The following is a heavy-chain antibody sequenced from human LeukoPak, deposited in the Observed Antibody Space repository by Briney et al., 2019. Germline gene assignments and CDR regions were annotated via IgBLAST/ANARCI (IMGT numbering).Heavy chain of an antibody. D-gene: IGHD3-10*01. CDR1: GFTFSSYG. CDR2: IWYDGSNK. CDR3: ARGSLLWFGELFIDY. V-gene: IGHV3-33*01. Sequence: GGSLRLSCAASGFTFSSYGMHWVRQAPGKGLEWVAVIWYDGSNKYYADSVKGRFTISRDNAKNSLYLQMNSLRAEDTAVYYCARGSLLWFGELFIDYWGQGTLVTVSS. J-gene: IGHJ4*02.